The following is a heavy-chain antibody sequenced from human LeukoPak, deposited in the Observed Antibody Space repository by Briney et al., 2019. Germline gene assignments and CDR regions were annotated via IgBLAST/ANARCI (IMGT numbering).Heavy chain of an antibody. J-gene: IGHJ4*02. Sequence: GGSLRLSCAASGLTVSSNYVSWVRQAPGKGLEWVSVIYSDGSTYYADSVKGRFTISRDNSKNTLYLQINSLRVEDTAVYYCTRDGRWNYSDYWGQGTLVTVSS. CDR3: TRDGRWNYSDY. CDR1: GLTVSSNY. V-gene: IGHV3-53*01. CDR2: IYSDGST. D-gene: IGHD1-26*01.